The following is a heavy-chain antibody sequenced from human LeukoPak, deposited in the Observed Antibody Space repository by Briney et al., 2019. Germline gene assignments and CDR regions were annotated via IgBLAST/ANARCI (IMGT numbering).Heavy chain of an antibody. CDR2: IIPIFGTA. CDR1: GGTFSSYA. CDR3: AFLRLGELSLRGAFDI. D-gene: IGHD3-16*02. Sequence: SVKVSCKASGGTFSSYAISWVRQAPGQGLEWMGGIIPIFGTANYAQKFQGRVTITADESTSTAYMELSSLRSEDTAVYYCAFLRLGELSLRGAFDIWGQGTMVTVSS. J-gene: IGHJ3*02. V-gene: IGHV1-69*01.